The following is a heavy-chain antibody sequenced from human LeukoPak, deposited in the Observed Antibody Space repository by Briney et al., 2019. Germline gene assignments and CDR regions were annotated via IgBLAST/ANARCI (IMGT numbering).Heavy chain of an antibody. CDR2: IYHSGST. D-gene: IGHD3-3*01. J-gene: IGHJ4*02. Sequence: SETLSLTCTVSGYSISSGYYWGWIRQPPGKGLEWIGSIYHSGSTYYNPSLKSRVTTSVDTSKNQFSLKLSSVTAADTAVYYCARGNTIFGVVPVWGQGTLVTVSS. V-gene: IGHV4-38-2*02. CDR3: ARGNTIFGVVPV. CDR1: GYSISSGYY.